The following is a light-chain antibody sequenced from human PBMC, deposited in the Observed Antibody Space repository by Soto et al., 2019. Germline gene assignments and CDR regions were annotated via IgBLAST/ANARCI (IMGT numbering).Light chain of an antibody. Sequence: DIQLTQSPSFLSASVGDRVTITCRASQGISSDLAWYQQKPRKAPKLLIYTASTLQSGVPSRFSGSRSGTEFTRTISSLQPEDFATYYCQQLNTYPITFGQGTRLEIK. CDR1: QGISSD. CDR3: QQLNTYPIT. J-gene: IGKJ5*01. V-gene: IGKV1-9*01. CDR2: TAS.